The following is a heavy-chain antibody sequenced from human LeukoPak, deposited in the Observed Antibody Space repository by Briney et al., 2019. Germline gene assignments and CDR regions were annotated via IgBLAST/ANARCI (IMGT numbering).Heavy chain of an antibody. Sequence: SETLSLTCTVSGGSISSYYWSWIRQPPGKGLEWIGYIYYSGSTNYNPSLKSRVTISVDTSKNQFSLKLSSVTAADTAVYYCARASITYYYYYYMGVWGKGTTVTVSS. V-gene: IGHV4-59*01. J-gene: IGHJ6*03. CDR1: GGSISSYY. D-gene: IGHD1-14*01. CDR3: ARASITYYYYYYMGV. CDR2: IYYSGST.